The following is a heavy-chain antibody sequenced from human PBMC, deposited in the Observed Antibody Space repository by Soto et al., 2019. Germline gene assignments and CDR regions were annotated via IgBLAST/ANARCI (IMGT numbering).Heavy chain of an antibody. J-gene: IGHJ6*02. CDR2: IWYDGRNK. D-gene: IGHD3-10*01. Sequence: QVQLVESGGGVVQPGRSLRLSCAASGFTFSSYGMHWVRQAPGKGLEWVAVIWYDGRNKYYADSVKGQFTISRDNSKNPLYLQMNTLRAEDTVVYYCARDQMVRGVYGMDVGGQGTTVPVSS. V-gene: IGHV3-33*01. CDR3: ARDQMVRGVYGMDV. CDR1: GFTFSSYG.